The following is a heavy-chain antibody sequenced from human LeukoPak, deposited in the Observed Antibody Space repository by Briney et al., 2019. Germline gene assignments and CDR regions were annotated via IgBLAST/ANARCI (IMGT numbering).Heavy chain of an antibody. V-gene: IGHV4-59*01. CDR3: ARVSEYPPQVVFDI. D-gene: IGHD2/OR15-2a*01. Sequence: SETLSLTCTVSGGSISSYYWSWIRQPPGKGLEWIGYIYYSGSTNYNPSLKSRVTISVDTSKNQFSLKLSSVTAADTAVYYCARVSEYPPQVVFDIGGKGTMVTVSS. CDR1: GGSISSYY. CDR2: IYYSGST. J-gene: IGHJ3*02.